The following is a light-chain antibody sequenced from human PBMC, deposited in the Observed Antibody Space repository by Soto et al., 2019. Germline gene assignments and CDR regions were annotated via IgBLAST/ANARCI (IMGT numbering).Light chain of an antibody. J-gene: IGLJ2*01. Sequence: QAVVTQEPSLTVSPGGTVTLTCASSTGAVTSGYYPNWFQQKPGQAPRALIYSTSNKYSWTPARFSGSLLGGKAALILSGVQPEDEAEYYCLLYYGGQLGVFGGGTKLTVL. CDR1: TGAVTSGYY. CDR2: STS. CDR3: LLYYGGQLGV. V-gene: IGLV7-43*01.